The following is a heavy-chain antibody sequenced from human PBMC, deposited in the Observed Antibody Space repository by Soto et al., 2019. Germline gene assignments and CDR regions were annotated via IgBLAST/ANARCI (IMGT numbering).Heavy chain of an antibody. V-gene: IGHV1-69*13. Sequence: SVRVSCKASGATFSSYAISWVRQTPGQWLEWMGGIIPIFGTANYAQKFQGRVTITADESTSTAYMELSSLRSEDTAVYYCARNPRSGPAFDIWGQGTMVTVSS. CDR2: IIPIFGTA. CDR1: GATFSSYA. J-gene: IGHJ3*02. CDR3: ARNPRSGPAFDI.